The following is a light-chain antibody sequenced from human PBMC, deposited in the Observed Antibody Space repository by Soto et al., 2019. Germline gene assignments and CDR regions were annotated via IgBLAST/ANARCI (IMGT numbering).Light chain of an antibody. V-gene: IGKV3-15*01. J-gene: IGKJ1*01. CDR1: QSVSSN. CDR3: QQYYSTPQT. Sequence: EIVMTQSPATLSVSPGERATLSCRASQSVSSNLAWYQQKPGQAPRLLIYGASTRESGVPDRFSGSGSGTDFTLTITSLQAEDVAVYYCQQYYSTPQTFGQGTKVDIK. CDR2: GAS.